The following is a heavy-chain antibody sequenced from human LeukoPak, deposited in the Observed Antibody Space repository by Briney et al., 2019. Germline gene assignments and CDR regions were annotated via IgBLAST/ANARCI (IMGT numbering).Heavy chain of an antibody. J-gene: IGHJ2*01. Sequence: PSETLSLTCSVSGASISGSIYYWAWIRQPPGKRLEWIGSIFYSGTTYYNPSLKSRVTISVDTSKNQFSLKLSSVTAADSAVYYCARAARQGFTMIVVPFFYFDLWGRGTLVTVSS. V-gene: IGHV4-39*07. CDR3: ARAARQGFTMIVVPFFYFDL. D-gene: IGHD3-22*01. CDR2: IFYSGTT. CDR1: GASISGSIYY.